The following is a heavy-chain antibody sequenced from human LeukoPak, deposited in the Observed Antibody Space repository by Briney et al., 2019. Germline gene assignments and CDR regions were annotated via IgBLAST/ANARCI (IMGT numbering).Heavy chain of an antibody. D-gene: IGHD1-1*01. V-gene: IGHV3-64D*06. CDR1: GFTFSSYA. CDR2: ISRSGDST. J-gene: IGHJ4*02. CDR3: VRKAPGGNFDY. Sequence: GGSLRLSCSASGFTFSSYAMYWVRQAPGKGLEYVSAISRSGDSTYYADSVKGRFTISRDNSKNTLHLQMNSLRAEDTAVYYCVRKAPGGNFDYWGQGTLVTVSS.